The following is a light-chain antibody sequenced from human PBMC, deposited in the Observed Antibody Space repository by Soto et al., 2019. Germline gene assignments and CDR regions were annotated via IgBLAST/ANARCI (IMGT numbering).Light chain of an antibody. J-gene: IGLJ3*02. V-gene: IGLV1-40*01. Sequence: QSVLTQPPSVSGAPGQRVTISCTGSSSNIGAGYYVHWYQQLPGTAPKLLIYGNSNRPSGVPDRFSGSKSGTSASLAITGIQAEDEADYHNQSYDSSLSGWVFGGGTTRPDL. CDR2: GNS. CDR3: QSYDSSLSGWV. CDR1: SSNIGAGYY.